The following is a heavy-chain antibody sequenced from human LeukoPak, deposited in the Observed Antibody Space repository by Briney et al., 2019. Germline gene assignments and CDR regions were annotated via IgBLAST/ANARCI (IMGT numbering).Heavy chain of an antibody. CDR2: IIPIFGTA. V-gene: IGHV1-69*05. D-gene: IGHD3-22*01. J-gene: IGHJ5*02. Sequence: ASVKVSCKASGGTFSSYAISWVRQAPGQGLERMGGIIPIFGTANYAQKFQGRVTITTDESTSTAYMELSSLRSEDTAVYYCARGQAYYYDSSGYFSWGQGTLVTVSS. CDR1: GGTFSSYA. CDR3: ARGQAYYYDSSGYFS.